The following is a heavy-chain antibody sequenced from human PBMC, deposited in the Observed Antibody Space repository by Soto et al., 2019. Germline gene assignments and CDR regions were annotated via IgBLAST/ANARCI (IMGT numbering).Heavy chain of an antibody. CDR2: INPNTGGT. CDR3: ARDTIPSNWIFDL. J-gene: IGHJ2*01. Sequence: QVQLVQSGAEVKKPGASVKVSCKASGYTFTAYYMRWVRQAPGQGLEWMGSINPNTGGTKFAQKFQGRATMTRHTSISTAYMEHTGLTSDDTAVYYCARDTIPSNWIFDLWGRSTLVTLSS. V-gene: IGHV1-2*02. CDR1: GYTFTAYY. D-gene: IGHD2-2*01.